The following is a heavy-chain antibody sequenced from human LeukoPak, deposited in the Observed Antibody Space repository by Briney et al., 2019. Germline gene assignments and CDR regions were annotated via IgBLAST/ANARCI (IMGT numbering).Heavy chain of an antibody. CDR2: ISAYNGNS. CDR3: ARVPPPYYDILTGYLSYLDY. V-gene: IGHV1-18*01. CDR1: GYTFTSYG. Sequence: ASVKVSCKASGYTFTSYGISWVRQAPGQGLEWMGWISAYNGNSNYAQKLQGRVTMTTDTSTSTACMELRSLRSDDTAVYYCARVPPPYYDILTGYLSYLDYWGQGTLVTVSS. J-gene: IGHJ4*02. D-gene: IGHD3-9*01.